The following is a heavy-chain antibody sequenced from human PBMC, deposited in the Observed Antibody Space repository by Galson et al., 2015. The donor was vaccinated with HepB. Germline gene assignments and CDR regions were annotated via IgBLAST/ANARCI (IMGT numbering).Heavy chain of an antibody. CDR1: GFSLSNYA. Sequence: ALRLSCAASGFSLSNYAMTCVRQPPGKGLQWVATISGRGDTTFDADSVKGQFTISRDNSENTLYLEMNNLRADDTAVYFCAKSKDSGWSYNAFDIWGQGTMVTVSS. V-gene: IGHV3-23*01. CDR3: AKSKDSGWSYNAFDI. J-gene: IGHJ3*02. D-gene: IGHD6-19*01. CDR2: ISGRGDTT.